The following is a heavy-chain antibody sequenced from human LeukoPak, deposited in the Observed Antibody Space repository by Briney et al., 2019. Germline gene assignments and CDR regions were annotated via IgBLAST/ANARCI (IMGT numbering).Heavy chain of an antibody. CDR1: GYSFTTYW. J-gene: IGHJ4*02. D-gene: IGHD3-22*01. Sequence: GESLKISCKTSGYSFTTYWIGWVRQMPGKGLEWMGVISPGNSETKYSPPFQGQVTISADKSINTAYLQWSSLKASDTAMYYCARPDYYDTSGYWAPGYWGQGTLVTVSS. CDR2: ISPGNSET. V-gene: IGHV5-51*01. CDR3: ARPDYYDTSGYWAPGY.